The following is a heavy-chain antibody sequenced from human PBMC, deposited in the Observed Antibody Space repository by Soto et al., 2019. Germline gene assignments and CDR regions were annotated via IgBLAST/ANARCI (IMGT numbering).Heavy chain of an antibody. CDR2: ISGSGGST. Sequence: GGSLRLSCAASGFTFSSYAMSWVRQAPGKGLEWVSAISGSGGSTYYADSVKGRFTISRDNSKNTVYLQMNNLRADDSAIYYSAKWTYIDSRGQGTRVTVSS. D-gene: IGHD5-12*01. CDR1: GFTFSSYA. J-gene: IGHJ4*02. CDR3: AKWTYIDS. V-gene: IGHV3-23*01.